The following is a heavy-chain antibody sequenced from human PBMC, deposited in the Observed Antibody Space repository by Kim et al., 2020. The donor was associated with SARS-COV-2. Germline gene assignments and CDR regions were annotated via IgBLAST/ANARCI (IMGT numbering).Heavy chain of an antibody. V-gene: IGHV1-2*02. CDR2: INPNSGGT. D-gene: IGHD3-3*01. Sequence: ASVKVSCKASGYTFTGYYMHWVRQAPGQGLEWMGWINPNSGGTNYAQKFQGRVTMTRDTSISTAYMELSRLRSDDTAVYYCARDSRDFWSGYYTMYNWFDPWGQGTLVTVSS. CDR3: ARDSRDFWSGYYTMYNWFDP. J-gene: IGHJ5*02. CDR1: GYTFTGYY.